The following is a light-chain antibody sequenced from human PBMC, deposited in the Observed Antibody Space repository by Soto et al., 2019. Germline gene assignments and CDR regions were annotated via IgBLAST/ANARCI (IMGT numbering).Light chain of an antibody. Sequence: DIQMTQSPSILSASVGDRVTITCRASQSISSWLAWYQQKPGKAPKLLIYDASILESGVPSRFSGSGSGTEFTLTISGLQPDDFATYYCQQYESFSATFGPGTKVDIK. V-gene: IGKV1-5*01. J-gene: IGKJ1*01. CDR1: QSISSW. CDR3: QQYESFSAT. CDR2: DAS.